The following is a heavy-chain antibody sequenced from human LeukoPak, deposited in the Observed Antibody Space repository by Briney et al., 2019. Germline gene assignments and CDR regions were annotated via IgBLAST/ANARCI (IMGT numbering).Heavy chain of an antibody. CDR2: MNPNSGNT. J-gene: IGHJ4*02. D-gene: IGHD4/OR15-4a*01. V-gene: IGHV1-8*01. CDR3: ARASTYGDIDY. CDR1: VYTYTSYD. Sequence: ASVKVSCKASVYTYTSYDINWVRQATGQGLEWMGWMNPNSGNTGYAQKFQGRVTMTRDTSISTAYLDLSSLRSQDTAVYYCARASTYGDIDYWGQGTLVTVSS.